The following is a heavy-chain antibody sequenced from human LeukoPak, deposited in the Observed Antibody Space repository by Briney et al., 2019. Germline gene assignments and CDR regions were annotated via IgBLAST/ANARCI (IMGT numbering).Heavy chain of an antibody. J-gene: IGHJ4*02. CDR2: ISSSSSYT. Sequence: GGSLRLSCAVSGFTFSDYYMNWIRQAPGKGLEWVSYISSSSSYTNYADSVKGRFTISRDNAKNSLYLQMNSPRAEDTAVYYCARSLGIVVVFDQWGQGTLVTVSS. CDR3: ARSLGIVVVFDQ. V-gene: IGHV3-11*03. CDR1: GFTFSDYY. D-gene: IGHD3-22*01.